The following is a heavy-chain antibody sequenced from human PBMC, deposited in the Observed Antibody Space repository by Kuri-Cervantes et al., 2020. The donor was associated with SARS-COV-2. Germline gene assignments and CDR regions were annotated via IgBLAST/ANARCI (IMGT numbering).Heavy chain of an antibody. CDR1: GFTFSSYS. CDR3: ARGSSSTYFDY. Sequence: GGTLTLSCAASGFTFSSYSMNWVRQAPGKGLEWVSSISSSSSYIYYADSVKGRFTISRDNAKNSPYLQMNSLRAEDTAVYYCARGSSSTYFDYWGQGTLVTVSS. V-gene: IGHV3-21*01. CDR2: ISSSSSYI. D-gene: IGHD6-6*01. J-gene: IGHJ4*02.